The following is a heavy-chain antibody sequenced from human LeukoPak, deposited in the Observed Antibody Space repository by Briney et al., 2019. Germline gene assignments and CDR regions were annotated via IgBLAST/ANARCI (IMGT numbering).Heavy chain of an antibody. V-gene: IGHV1-2*02. CDR3: ARDGRPPQWELLLGTYAFDI. CDR1: GYTFTGYY. CDR2: INPNSGGT. D-gene: IGHD1-26*01. Sequence: ASVTVSCKASGYTFTGYYMHWVRQAPGQGLEWMGWINPNSGGTNYAQKFQGRVTMTRDTSISTAYMELSRLRSDDTAVYYCARDGRPPQWELLLGTYAFDIWGQGTMVTVSS. J-gene: IGHJ3*02.